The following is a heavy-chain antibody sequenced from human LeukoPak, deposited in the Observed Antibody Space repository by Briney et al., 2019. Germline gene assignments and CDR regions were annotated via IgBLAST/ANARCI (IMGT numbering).Heavy chain of an antibody. D-gene: IGHD2-2*01. CDR3: TTALDCSSTSCYYPGYFDH. Sequence: GGSLRLSCAASGFTFSNAWMSWVRQAPGKGLEWVGRIKSKTDGGTTDYAAPVKGRFTISRDDSKNTLYLQMNSLKTEDTAVYYSTTALDCSSTSCYYPGYFDHWGQGTLVTVSS. CDR1: GFTFSNAW. J-gene: IGHJ4*02. V-gene: IGHV3-15*01. CDR2: IKSKTDGGTT.